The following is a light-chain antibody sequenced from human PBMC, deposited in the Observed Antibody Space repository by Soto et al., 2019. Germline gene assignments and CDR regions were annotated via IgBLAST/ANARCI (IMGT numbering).Light chain of an antibody. V-gene: IGLV2-23*02. Sequence: QSALTQPASVSGSPGQSITISCTGTNSDVGSYNLVSWYQQHPGKAPKLMIYEVSKRPSGVSNRFSGSKSGNTASLTISGLQPEDEADYYCCSYAGSRNRVFGGGTKLTVL. CDR1: NSDVGSYNL. J-gene: IGLJ3*02. CDR3: CSYAGSRNRV. CDR2: EVS.